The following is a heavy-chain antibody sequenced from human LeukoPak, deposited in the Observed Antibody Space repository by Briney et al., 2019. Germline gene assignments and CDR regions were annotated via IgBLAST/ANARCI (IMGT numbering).Heavy chain of an antibody. J-gene: IGHJ5*02. D-gene: IGHD2-2*01. Sequence: ASVKVSCKASGYTFTDYYIHWVRQAPGQGLEWMGWIVPHSGGTNYAQNYQGRITMTRDTSISTAYMELSSLRSDDTAVYYCARNAYCDGTNCYAWFDPWGQGTLVTVSS. CDR2: IVPHSGGT. CDR3: ARNAYCDGTNCYAWFDP. CDR1: GYTFTDYY. V-gene: IGHV1-2*02.